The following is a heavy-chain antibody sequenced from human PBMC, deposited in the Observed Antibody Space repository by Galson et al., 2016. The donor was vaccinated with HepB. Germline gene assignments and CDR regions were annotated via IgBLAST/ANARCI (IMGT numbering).Heavy chain of an antibody. J-gene: IGHJ6*02. CDR3: ARDRYYGMDV. CDR2: IYNNENT. CDR1: GGSVSRGSYY. Sequence: ETLSLTCTVSGGSVSRGSYYWSWTRQSPGKGLEWIGHIYNNENTNYNPSLKSRVSISVDTSKNQFSLMMTSVSAADTAVYFCARDRYYGMDVWGQGTTVTVSS. V-gene: IGHV4-61*01.